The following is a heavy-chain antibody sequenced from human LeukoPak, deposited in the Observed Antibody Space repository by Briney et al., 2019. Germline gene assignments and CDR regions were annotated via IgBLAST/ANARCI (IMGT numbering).Heavy chain of an antibody. CDR3: ARDHRGSYGMDV. Sequence: PGGSLGLSCAASGFTVSSNYMSWVRQAPGKGLEWVSVIYSGGSTYYADSVKGRFTISRDNSKNTLYLQMNSLRAEDTAVYYCARDHRGSYGMDVWGQGTTVTVSS. CDR2: IYSGGST. J-gene: IGHJ6*02. CDR1: GFTVSSNY. V-gene: IGHV3-53*01.